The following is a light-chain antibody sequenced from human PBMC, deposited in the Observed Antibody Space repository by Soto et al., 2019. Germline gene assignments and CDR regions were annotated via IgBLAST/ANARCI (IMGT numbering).Light chain of an antibody. CDR3: LLSYSGARPVV. CDR1: TGAVTSGHY. Sequence: QAVVTQEPSLTVSPGGTVTLTCGSRTGAVTSGHYPYWFQQKPGQAPRTLIYDTSNKHSWTPARFSGSLLGGKAALTLSGAQSEDEAESYCLLSYSGARPVVFGGGTKLTVL. V-gene: IGLV7-46*01. J-gene: IGLJ2*01. CDR2: DTS.